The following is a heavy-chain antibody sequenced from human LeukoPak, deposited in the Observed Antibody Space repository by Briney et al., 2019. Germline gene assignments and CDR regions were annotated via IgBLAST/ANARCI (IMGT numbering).Heavy chain of an antibody. D-gene: IGHD1-26*01. CDR1: GFTFSSYW. Sequence: GGSLRLSCAASGFTFSSYWMHWVRQAPGKGLEWVSLISWDGGSTYYADSVKGRFTISRDNSKNSLYLQMNSLRAEDTALYYCAKDQEIGSSGSYFDYWGQGTLVTVSS. V-gene: IGHV3-43D*03. CDR2: ISWDGGST. J-gene: IGHJ4*02. CDR3: AKDQEIGSSGSYFDY.